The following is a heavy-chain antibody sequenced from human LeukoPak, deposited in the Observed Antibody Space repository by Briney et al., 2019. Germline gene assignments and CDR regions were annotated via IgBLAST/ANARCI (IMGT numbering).Heavy chain of an antibody. D-gene: IGHD3-10*02. CDR3: AELGITMIGGV. CDR2: IDTSSGYI. V-gene: IGHV3-21*01. Sequence: PGGSLRLSCAASGFAFSRYNMNWVRQAAGRGLEWVASIDTSSGYIHYADSVKGRFTISRDNAKNSLYLQMNSLRAEDTAVYYCAELGITMIGGVWGKGTTVTISS. J-gene: IGHJ6*04. CDR1: GFAFSRYN.